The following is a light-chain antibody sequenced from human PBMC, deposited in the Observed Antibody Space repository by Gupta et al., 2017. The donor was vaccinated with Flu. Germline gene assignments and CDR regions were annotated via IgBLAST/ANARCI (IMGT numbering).Light chain of an antibody. V-gene: IGLV2-11*03. CDR3: CSDAGTFTFV. CDR2: DIN. Sequence: SSTISGSSSSMCVGGYENDTWYQQHPGTPPKLMIVDINQAPSGVPDRCAGSKSGNTASLTISGLQGDDEADYFCCSDAGTFTFVFGTGTKVTVL. J-gene: IGLJ1*01. CDR1: SMCVGGYEN.